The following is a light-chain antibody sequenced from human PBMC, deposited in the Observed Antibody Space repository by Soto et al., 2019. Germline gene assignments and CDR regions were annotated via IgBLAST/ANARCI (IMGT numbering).Light chain of an antibody. CDR3: QQYLTSPKT. Sequence: EMVMTQSPATLSVSPGERATLSCRASQSVSSDLAWYQQKPGQAPRLLIYAASRRAPGIPERFSGSGSGTDFTLTISRLEPEDFAVYYCQQYLTSPKTFGQGTKVDIK. CDR1: QSVSSD. CDR2: AAS. V-gene: IGKV3-20*01. J-gene: IGKJ1*01.